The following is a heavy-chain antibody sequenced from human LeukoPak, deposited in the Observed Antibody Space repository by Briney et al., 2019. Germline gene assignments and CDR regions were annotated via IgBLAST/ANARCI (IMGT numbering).Heavy chain of an antibody. D-gene: IGHD6-19*01. J-gene: IGHJ4*02. CDR1: GYTFTAYC. Sequence: ASVKVSCKASGYTFTAYCMHWVRPVPGQGLEWMGRIDPKSGVTVYAQAFKGRVTMTRDTFIDTAYMDLSRLRSDDTAVYHCARDAAVSADIWGQGTLVTVSS. CDR2: IDPKSGVT. V-gene: IGHV1-2*06. CDR3: ARDAAVSADI.